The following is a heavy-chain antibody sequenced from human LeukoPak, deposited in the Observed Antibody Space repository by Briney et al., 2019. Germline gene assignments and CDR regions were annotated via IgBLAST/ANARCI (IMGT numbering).Heavy chain of an antibody. J-gene: IGHJ4*02. D-gene: IGHD4-17*01. CDR3: ARLSNDYGDYEGHY. CDR1: GGFIRDSGYY. CDR2: VFYSGGT. Sequence: SETLSLTCTVSGGFIRDSGYYWGWIRQPPGKGLEWIGTVFYSGGTYYNSSLQSRVTISVDTSKNQFSLRLSAVTPADTAIYYCARLSNDYGDYEGHYWGQGNLVTVSP. V-gene: IGHV4-39*01.